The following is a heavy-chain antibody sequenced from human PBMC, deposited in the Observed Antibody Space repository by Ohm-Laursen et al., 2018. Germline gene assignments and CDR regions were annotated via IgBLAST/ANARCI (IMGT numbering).Heavy chain of an antibody. CDR1: GFTFSSYS. Sequence: SLRLSCAASGFTFSSYSMNWVRQAPGKGLEWVSSISSSSSYIYYADSVKGRFTISRDNAKNSLYLQMNSLRAEDTAVYYCARDSSDFWSGYYGYWGQGTLVTVSP. CDR3: ARDSSDFWSGYYGY. D-gene: IGHD3-3*01. J-gene: IGHJ4*02. CDR2: ISSSSSYI. V-gene: IGHV3-21*01.